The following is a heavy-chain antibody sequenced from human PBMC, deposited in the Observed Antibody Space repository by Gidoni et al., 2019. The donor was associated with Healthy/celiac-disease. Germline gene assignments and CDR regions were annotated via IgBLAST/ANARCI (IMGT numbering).Heavy chain of an antibody. J-gene: IGHJ4*02. CDR1: GGSFSGYY. Sequence: QVQLQQWGAGLLTPSETLSLTCAVYGGSFSGYYWSWIRQPPGKGLEWIGEINHSGSTNYNPSLKSRVTISVDTSKNQFSLKLSSVTAADTAVYYCARGVLWFGEFYFDYWGQGTLVTVSS. CDR3: ARGVLWFGEFYFDY. D-gene: IGHD3-10*01. CDR2: INHSGST. V-gene: IGHV4-34*01.